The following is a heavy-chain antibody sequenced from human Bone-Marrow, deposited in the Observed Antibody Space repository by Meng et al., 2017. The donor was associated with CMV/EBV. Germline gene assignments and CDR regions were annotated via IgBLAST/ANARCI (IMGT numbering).Heavy chain of an antibody. D-gene: IGHD3-22*01. CDR1: GYTFTSYG. Sequence: ASVKVSCKASGYTFTSYGISWVQQAPGQGLEWMGWISAYNGNTNYAQKLQGRVTMTTDTSTSTAYMELRSLRSDDTAVYYCARGFRSAPMITAFDIWGQGTLVTVSS. V-gene: IGHV1-18*01. CDR2: ISAYNGNT. J-gene: IGHJ3*02. CDR3: ARGFRSAPMITAFDI.